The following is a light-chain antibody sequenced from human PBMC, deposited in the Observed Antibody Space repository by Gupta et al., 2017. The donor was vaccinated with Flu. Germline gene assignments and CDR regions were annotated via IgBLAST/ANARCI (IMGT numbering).Light chain of an antibody. V-gene: IGLV2-14*01. CDR1: SSDVGGYNY. Sequence: SALPPPASVSGSPGQSITISCTGTSSDVGGYNYVPWYQQHPGKAPKLMIYEVSNRPSGVANRFSGSKSGNTASLTISGLQAEDEADYYCSSYTSSSTREVFGGGTKLTVL. CDR3: SSYTSSSTREV. J-gene: IGLJ2*01. CDR2: EVS.